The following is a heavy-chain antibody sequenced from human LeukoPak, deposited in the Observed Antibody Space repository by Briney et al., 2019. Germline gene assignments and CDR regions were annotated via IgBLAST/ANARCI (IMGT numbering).Heavy chain of an antibody. V-gene: IGHV3-30*18. D-gene: IGHD6-19*01. CDR2: ISYDGSNK. CDR1: GFTFSSYG. J-gene: IGHJ4*02. CDR3: ANPGCGWYCFDY. Sequence: GSLRLSCAASGFTFSSYGMHWVRQAPGKGLEWVAVISYDGSNKYYADSVKGRFTISRDNSKNTLYLQMNSLRAEDTAVYYCANPGCGWYCFDYWGQGTLVTVSS.